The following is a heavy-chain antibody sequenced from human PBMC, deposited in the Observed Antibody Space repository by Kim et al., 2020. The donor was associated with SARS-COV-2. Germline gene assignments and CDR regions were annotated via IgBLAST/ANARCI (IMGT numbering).Heavy chain of an antibody. J-gene: IGHJ4*02. D-gene: IGHD1-26*01. CDR1: GGTFSSYA. Sequence: SVKVSCKASGGTFSSYAISWVRQAPGQGLEWMGGIIPIFGTANYAQKFQGRVTITADESTSTAYMELSSLRSEDTAVYYCARCVGGGYYFDYWGQGTLVTVSS. CDR2: IIPIFGTA. CDR3: ARCVGGGYYFDY. V-gene: IGHV1-69*13.